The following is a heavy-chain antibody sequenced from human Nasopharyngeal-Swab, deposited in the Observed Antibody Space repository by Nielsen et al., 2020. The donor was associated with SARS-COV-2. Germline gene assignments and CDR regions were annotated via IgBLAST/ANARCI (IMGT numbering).Heavy chain of an antibody. J-gene: IGHJ4*02. CDR1: GYTFTSYA. CDR2: INAGNGDT. V-gene: IGHV1-3*01. Sequence: ASVKVSCKASGYTFTSYAMHWVRQAPGQRLEWMGWINAGNGDTRYSQKFQGRVTITRDSSASIAYMDLSSLTSEDTAVYYCARGGVTNPIDYWGQGTLVTVSS. D-gene: IGHD3-3*01. CDR3: ARGGVTNPIDY.